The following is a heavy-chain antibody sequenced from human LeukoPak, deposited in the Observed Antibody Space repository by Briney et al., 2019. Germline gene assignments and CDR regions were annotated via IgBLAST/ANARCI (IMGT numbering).Heavy chain of an antibody. CDR2: INNSSGYK. Sequence: GGSLRLSCAASGFIFSDYYMSWIRQTPEKGLEWLSYINNSSGYKNYADSLKGRFTISRDNAKNSVYLQMNSLSAEDTAVYYCARQGLYDSSDFWRFQHWGQGTLVTVCS. J-gene: IGHJ1*01. CDR3: ARQGLYDSSDFWRFQH. CDR1: GFIFSDYY. V-gene: IGHV3-11*06. D-gene: IGHD3-22*01.